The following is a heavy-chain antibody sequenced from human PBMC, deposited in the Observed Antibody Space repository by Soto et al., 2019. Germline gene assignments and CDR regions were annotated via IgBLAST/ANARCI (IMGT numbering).Heavy chain of an antibody. CDR1: GYTFTSYA. Sequence: GASVKVSCKASGYTFTSYAMHWVRQAPGQRLEWMGWINAGNGNTKYSQKFQGRVTITRDTSASTAYMELSSLRSEDTAVYYCARSYYDFWSGRYYYGMDVWGQGTTVTVSS. D-gene: IGHD3-3*01. J-gene: IGHJ6*02. CDR3: ARSYYDFWSGRYYYGMDV. V-gene: IGHV1-3*01. CDR2: INAGNGNT.